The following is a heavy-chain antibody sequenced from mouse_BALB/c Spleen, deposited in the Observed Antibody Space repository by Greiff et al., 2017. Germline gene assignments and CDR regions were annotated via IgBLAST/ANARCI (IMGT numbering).Heavy chain of an antibody. V-gene: IGHV1-14*01. D-gene: IGHD4-1*02. CDR2: INPYNDGT. J-gene: IGHJ2*01. CDR1: GYTFTSYV. Sequence: EVKLVESGPELVKPGASVKMSCKASGYTFTSYVMHWVKQKPGQGLEWIGYINPYNDGTKYNEKFKGKATLTSDKSSSTAYMELSSLTSEDSAVYYCARQLSYYFDYWGQGTTLTVSS. CDR3: ARQLSYYFDY.